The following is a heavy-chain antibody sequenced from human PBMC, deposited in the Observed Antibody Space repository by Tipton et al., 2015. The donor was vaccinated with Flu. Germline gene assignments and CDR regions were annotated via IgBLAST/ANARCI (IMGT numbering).Heavy chain of an antibody. D-gene: IGHD2-21*02. V-gene: IGHV4-34*01. CDR3: ATHCVGVCSHAFDI. CDR2: INHSGST. Sequence: ETLSLTCAVYGGSFSGYYWSWIRQPPGKGLEWIGEINHSGSTNYNPSLKSRVTISGDTSKNQFSLKLSSVTAADTAVYYCATHCVGVCSHAFDIWGQGTMVTVSS. J-gene: IGHJ3*02. CDR1: GGSFSGYY.